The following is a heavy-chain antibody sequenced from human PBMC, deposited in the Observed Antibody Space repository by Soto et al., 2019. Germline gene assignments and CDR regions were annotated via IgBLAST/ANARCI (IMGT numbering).Heavy chain of an antibody. CDR3: ARASLWFGDLGMAV. V-gene: IGHV3-48*03. D-gene: IGHD3-10*01. Sequence: EGSLRLSCAASGFTFSSYEMNWVRQAPGKGLEWVSYISSSGSTIYYADSVKGRFTISRDNAKNSLYLQMNSLRAEDTAVYYCARASLWFGDLGMAVWGQGTTVTVS. CDR2: ISSSGSTI. J-gene: IGHJ6*02. CDR1: GFTFSSYE.